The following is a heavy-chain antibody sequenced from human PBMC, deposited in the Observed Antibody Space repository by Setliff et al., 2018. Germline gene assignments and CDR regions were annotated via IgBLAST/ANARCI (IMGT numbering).Heavy chain of an antibody. CDR3: ARSGMPRLLYVGY. CDR1: GGSISNYY. D-gene: IGHD2-21*01. Sequence: PSETLSLTCTVSGGSISNYYWSWFRQPPGKGLEWIGYIYTSGSTYYSPSLKSRVTISVDTSKNQFSLKLSSVTAADTAVYYCARSGMPRLLYVGYWGLGTLVTVSS. CDR2: IYTSGST. J-gene: IGHJ4*02. V-gene: IGHV4-4*08.